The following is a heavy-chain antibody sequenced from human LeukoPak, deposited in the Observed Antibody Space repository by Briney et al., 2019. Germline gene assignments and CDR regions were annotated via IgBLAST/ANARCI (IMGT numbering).Heavy chain of an antibody. D-gene: IGHD5-18*01. V-gene: IGHV3-23*01. CDR2: ISGSGGST. Sequence: PGGSLRLSCAASGFTFSNYAMHWVRQAPGKELEWVSAISGSGGSTYYADSVKGRFTISRDNSKNTLYLQMNSLRAEDTAVYYCAKVGPPTAMVSYFDYWGQGTLVTVSS. CDR3: AKVGPPTAMVSYFDY. J-gene: IGHJ4*02. CDR1: GFTFSNYA.